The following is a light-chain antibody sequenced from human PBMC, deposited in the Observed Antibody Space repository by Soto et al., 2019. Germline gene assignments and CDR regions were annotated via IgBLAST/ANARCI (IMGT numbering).Light chain of an antibody. CDR1: SSDVGGYNY. V-gene: IGLV2-14*01. Sequence: QSVLTQPASASGSPGQSITISCTGTSSDVGGYNYVSWYQQHPGKAPKLIIFEVSYRPSGISNRFSASKSGDTASLTISGLQADDEADYYCCSYTDSRTHIFGRGTKVTVL. CDR2: EVS. J-gene: IGLJ1*01. CDR3: CSYTDSRTHI.